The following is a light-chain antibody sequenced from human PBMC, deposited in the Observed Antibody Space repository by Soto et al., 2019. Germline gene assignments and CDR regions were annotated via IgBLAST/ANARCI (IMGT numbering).Light chain of an antibody. CDR1: SSDVVGYNY. CDR2: EVI. CDR3: SSYAGSNNVA. Sequence: QSALTQPPSASGSPGQSVTITFTGTSSDVVGYNYVSWYQQHPGKAPKLMIYEVIKRPSGVPDRFSGSKSGNTASLTVSGLQAEDEADYYCSSYAGSNNVAFGGGTTVTVL. V-gene: IGLV2-8*01. J-gene: IGLJ2*01.